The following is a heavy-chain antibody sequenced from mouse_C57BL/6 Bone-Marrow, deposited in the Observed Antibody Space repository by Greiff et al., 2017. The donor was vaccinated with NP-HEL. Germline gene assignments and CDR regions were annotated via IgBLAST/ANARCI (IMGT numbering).Heavy chain of an antibody. CDR2: IDPSDSYT. Sequence: QVQLQQPGAELVMPGASVKLSCKASGYTFTSYWMHWVKQRPGQGLEWIGEIDPSDSYTNLNQKFKGKSTLTVDKSSSPAYMQLSSLTSEDSAVYYCAIDSSGYVDYWGQGTTLTVSS. CDR1: GYTFTSYW. CDR3: AIDSSGYVDY. D-gene: IGHD3-2*02. V-gene: IGHV1-69*01. J-gene: IGHJ2*01.